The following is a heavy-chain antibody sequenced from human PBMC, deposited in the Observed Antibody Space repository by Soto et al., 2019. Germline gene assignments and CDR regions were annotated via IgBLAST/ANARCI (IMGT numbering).Heavy chain of an antibody. J-gene: IGHJ6*02. CDR3: ARDQLTSEQLAPLNYYYYGMDV. V-gene: IGHV1-2*02. CDR2: INPNSGGT. CDR1: GYTFTGYY. Sequence: ASVKVSCKASGYTFTGYYMHWVRQAPGQGLEWMGWINPNSGGTNYAQKFQGRVTMTRDTSISTAYMELSRLRSDDTAVYYCARDQLTSEQLAPLNYYYYGMDVWGQGTTVTVSS. D-gene: IGHD6-6*01.